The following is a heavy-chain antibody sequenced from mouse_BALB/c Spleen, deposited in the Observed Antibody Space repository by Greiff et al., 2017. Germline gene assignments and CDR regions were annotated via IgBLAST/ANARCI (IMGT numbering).Heavy chain of an antibody. CDR1: GFTFSSFG. J-gene: IGHJ4*01. CDR2: ISSGSSTI. Sequence: EVMLVESGGGLVQPGGSRKLSCAASGFTFSSFGMHWVRQAPEKGLEWVAYISSGSSTIYYADTVKGRFTISRDNPKNTLFLLMTSLRSEDTAMYYCARSLYGNYGYAMDYWGQGTSVTVSS. CDR3: ARSLYGNYGYAMDY. D-gene: IGHD2-1*01. V-gene: IGHV5-17*02.